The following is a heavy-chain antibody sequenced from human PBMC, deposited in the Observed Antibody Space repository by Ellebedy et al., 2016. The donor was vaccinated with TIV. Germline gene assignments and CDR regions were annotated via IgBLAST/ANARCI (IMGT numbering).Heavy chain of an antibody. CDR1: GFTVSSNY. Sequence: GESLKISCAASGFTVSSNYMSWVRQAPGKGLEWVSVIYSGGSTYYADSVKGRFTISRDNSKNTLYLQMNSLRAEDTAVYYCARGMPGKGYHYYYGMDVWGQGTTVTVSS. J-gene: IGHJ6*02. D-gene: IGHD2-2*01. CDR3: ARGMPGKGYHYYYGMDV. CDR2: IYSGGST. V-gene: IGHV3-53*01.